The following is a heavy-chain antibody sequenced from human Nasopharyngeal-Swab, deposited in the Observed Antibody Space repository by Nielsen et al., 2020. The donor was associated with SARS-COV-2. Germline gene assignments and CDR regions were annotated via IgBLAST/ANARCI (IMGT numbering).Heavy chain of an antibody. Sequence: WIRQPPGKGLEWVSSISSTGSYIYYADSLKGRFTISRDNAKNSLFLQLNSLRAEDTAVYYCARGASGSYENDSWGQGTLVTVSS. CDR2: ISSTGSYI. J-gene: IGHJ4*02. D-gene: IGHD1-26*01. CDR3: ARGASGSYENDS. V-gene: IGHV3-21*01.